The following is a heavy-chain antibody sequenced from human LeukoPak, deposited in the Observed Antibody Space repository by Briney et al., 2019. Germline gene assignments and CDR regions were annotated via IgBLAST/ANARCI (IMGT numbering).Heavy chain of an antibody. CDR3: ARGRVGARNYYYYMDV. CDR1: GGSISSYY. Sequence: SETLSLTCTVSGGSISSYYWSWIRQPAGKGLEWIGRIYTSGSTNYNASLKSRVTMSVDTSKNQFSLKLSSVTAADTAVYYCARGRVGARNYYYYMDVWGKGTTVTTSS. J-gene: IGHJ6*03. V-gene: IGHV4-4*07. D-gene: IGHD1-26*01. CDR2: IYTSGST.